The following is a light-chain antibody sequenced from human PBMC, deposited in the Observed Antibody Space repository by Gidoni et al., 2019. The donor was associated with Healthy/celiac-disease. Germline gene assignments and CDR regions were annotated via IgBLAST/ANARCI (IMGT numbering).Light chain of an antibody. J-gene: IGKJ4*01. V-gene: IGKV3-11*01. CDR2: DAS. Sequence: EIVLTQSPATLSLSPGERATLSCRASQSVSSYLAWYQQKPGQAPRLLIYDASNRATGIPARFSGSGYGTDFTLTISSLEPEDLAVYYCQQRSNWPPAVTCGGGTKVEIK. CDR1: QSVSSY. CDR3: QQRSNWPPAVT.